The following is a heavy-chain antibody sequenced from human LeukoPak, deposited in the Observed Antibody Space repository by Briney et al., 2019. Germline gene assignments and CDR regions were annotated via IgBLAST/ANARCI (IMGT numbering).Heavy chain of an antibody. CDR3: GRDLGGRWSY. D-gene: IGHD3-16*01. V-gene: IGHV3-74*01. CDR2: INEDGSIT. J-gene: IGHJ4*02. CDR1: GFTFRTYW. Sequence: PGGSLRLSCAVSGFTFRTYWMHWVRQVPGEGLVWVSRINEDGSITSYADSVTGRFTISGDNAQNTLYLQMNSLSAEDTAVYYCGRDLGGRWSYWGQGALVTVSS.